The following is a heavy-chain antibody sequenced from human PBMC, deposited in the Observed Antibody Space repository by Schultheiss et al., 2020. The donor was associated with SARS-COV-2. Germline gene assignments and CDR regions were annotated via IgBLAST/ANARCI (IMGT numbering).Heavy chain of an antibody. D-gene: IGHD5-18*01. V-gene: IGHV1-69*05. CDR2: IIPIFGTA. J-gene: IGHJ4*02. CDR1: GGTFSSYA. Sequence: SVKVSCKASGGTFSSYAISWVRQAPGQGLEWMGGIIPIFGTANYAQKLQGRVTMTTDTSTSTVYMELRSLRSDDTAVYYCATGYRYDYDRHFFVSWGQGTLVTVSS. CDR3: ATGYRYDYDRHFFVS.